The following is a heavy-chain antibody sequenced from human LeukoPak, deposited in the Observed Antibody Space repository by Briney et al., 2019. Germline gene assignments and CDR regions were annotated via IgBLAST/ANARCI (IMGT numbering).Heavy chain of an antibody. J-gene: IGHJ4*02. CDR2: IYPSGRT. CDR1: GGSISSTGYY. D-gene: IGHD3-9*01. Sequence: SETLSLTCTVSGGSISSTGYYWTWIRQPAGKGLEWIGRIYPSGRTDYNPSLKSRVTISIDTSKKQFSLRLSSVTAADTAVYFCARTSYDILAGYYSGGGPFDSWGQGTLVTVSS. CDR3: ARTSYDILAGYYSGGGPFDS. V-gene: IGHV4-61*02.